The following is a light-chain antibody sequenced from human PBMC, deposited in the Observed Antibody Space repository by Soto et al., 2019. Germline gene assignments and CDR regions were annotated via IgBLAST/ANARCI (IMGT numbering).Light chain of an antibody. CDR1: SSDVGGYNY. J-gene: IGLJ1*01. V-gene: IGLV2-14*01. CDR2: EVS. CDR3: SSYTSSSTLDV. Sequence: QSVLTQPASVSGSPGQSITISCTGTSSDVGGYNYVSWYQQHPGKAPKLMIYEVSNRPSGVSNRFSGSKSGNTASRTISGLQAEDEADYDCSSYTSSSTLDVFGTWTKLTVL.